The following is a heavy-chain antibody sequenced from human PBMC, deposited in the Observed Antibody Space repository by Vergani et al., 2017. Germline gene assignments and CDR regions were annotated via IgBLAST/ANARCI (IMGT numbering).Heavy chain of an antibody. D-gene: IGHD3-22*01. V-gene: IGHV3-33*06. J-gene: IGHJ4*02. CDR1: GFTFNQYG. CDR2: TWYDGNNK. CDR3: AKVYYDSTPSRRGIDY. Sequence: QVQLVESGGGVVQPGRSLRLSCAASGFTFNQYGMHWVRQAPGKGLEWVAVTWYDGNNKQYADSVKGRFTISRDNSKNTLYLQMNSLRAEDTAVYYCAKVYYDSTPSRRGIDYWGQGTLVTVSS.